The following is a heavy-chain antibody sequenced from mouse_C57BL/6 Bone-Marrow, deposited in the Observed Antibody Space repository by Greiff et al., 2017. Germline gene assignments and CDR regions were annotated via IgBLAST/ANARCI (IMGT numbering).Heavy chain of an antibody. Sequence: VQLQQSGAELVRPGSSVKLSCKASGYTFTSYWMHWVKQRPIQGLEWIGNIDPSDSETHYNQKFKDKATLTVDKSSSTAYMQLSSLTSEDSAVYYCARLGLVVAPYYAMDYWGQGTSVTVSS. D-gene: IGHD1-1*01. CDR1: GYTFTSYW. CDR3: ARLGLVVAPYYAMDY. J-gene: IGHJ4*01. CDR2: IDPSDSET. V-gene: IGHV1-52*01.